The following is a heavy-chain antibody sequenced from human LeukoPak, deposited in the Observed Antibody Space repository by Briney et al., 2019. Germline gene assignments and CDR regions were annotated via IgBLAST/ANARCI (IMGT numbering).Heavy chain of an antibody. V-gene: IGHV4-34*01. CDR1: GGSFSGYY. CDR3: ARVSGLSAAGIPYYFDY. J-gene: IGHJ4*02. Sequence: PSETLSLTCAVYGGSFSGYYWSWIRQPPGKGLEWIGEINHSGSTNYNPSLKSRVTISVDTSKNQFSLKLSSVTAADTAVYYCARVSGLSAAGIPYYFDYWGQGTLVTVSS. D-gene: IGHD6-13*01. CDR2: INHSGST.